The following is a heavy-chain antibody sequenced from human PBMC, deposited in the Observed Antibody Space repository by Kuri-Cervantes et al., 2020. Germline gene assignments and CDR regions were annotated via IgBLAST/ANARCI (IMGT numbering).Heavy chain of an antibody. J-gene: IGHJ6*02. D-gene: IGHD3-10*01. Sequence: SETLSLTCTVSGGSISSYYWSWIRQPPGQGLEWIGYIYYSGSTNYDPSIKSRVTISVDTSKNQFSLKLSSVTAADTAVYYCARGSRYYGSGILGGMDVWGQGTTVTVSS. CDR2: IYYSGST. V-gene: IGHV4-59*01. CDR1: GGSISSYY. CDR3: ARGSRYYGSGILGGMDV.